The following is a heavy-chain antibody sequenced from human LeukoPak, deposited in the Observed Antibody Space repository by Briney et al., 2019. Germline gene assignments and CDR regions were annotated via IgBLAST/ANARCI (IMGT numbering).Heavy chain of an antibody. Sequence: ASVKVSCKASGYTFTSYDINWVRQATGQGLEWMGWMNPNSGNTGYAQKFQGRVTITRNTSISTAYMELSSLRSEDTAVYYCARVYDDCGGDCYSDYWGQGTLVTVSS. CDR3: ARVYDDCGGDCYSDY. D-gene: IGHD2-21*02. CDR2: MNPNSGNT. V-gene: IGHV1-8*03. J-gene: IGHJ4*02. CDR1: GYTFTSYD.